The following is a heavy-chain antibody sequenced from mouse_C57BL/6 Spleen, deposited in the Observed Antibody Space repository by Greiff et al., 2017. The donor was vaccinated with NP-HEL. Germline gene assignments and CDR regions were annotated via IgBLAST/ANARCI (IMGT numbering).Heavy chain of an antibody. CDR1: GYTFTSYW. V-gene: IGHV1-69*01. J-gene: IGHJ2*01. D-gene: IGHD2-2*01. CDR2: LDPSDSYT. CDR3: AREVMVTYFDY. Sequence: QVQLQQPGAELVMPGASVKLSCKASGYTFTSYWMHWLKQRPGQGLEWIVELDPSDSYTNYNQKFKGKSTLTVDKSSSTAYMQLRSLTSEDSAVYYCAREVMVTYFDYWGQGTTLTVSS.